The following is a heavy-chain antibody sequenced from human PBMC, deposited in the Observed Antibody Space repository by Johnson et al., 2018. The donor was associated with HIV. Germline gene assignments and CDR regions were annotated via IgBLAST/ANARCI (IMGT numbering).Heavy chain of an antibody. J-gene: IGHJ3*02. CDR1: GFTVSSYY. V-gene: IGHV3-66*01. Sequence: VQLVESGGGLVQPGGSLRLSCAASGFTVSSYYMTWVRQAPGKGLEWISVLFSGGSTYYSDSVKGRFTISRDNSKNTLYLQMNSLRAEDTAVYYCARGWQQRAFDIWGQGTMVTVSS. CDR2: LFSGGST. CDR3: ARGWQQRAFDI. D-gene: IGHD6-13*01.